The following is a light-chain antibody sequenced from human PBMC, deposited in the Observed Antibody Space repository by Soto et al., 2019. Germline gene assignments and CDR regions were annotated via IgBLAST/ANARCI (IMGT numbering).Light chain of an antibody. Sequence: HSALTQPASVSGSPGQSITISCTGTNSDIGGYNYVSWYQQHPGKAPKLMIYDVSNRPSGVSNRFSGSKSGNTASLTISGLQAEDEADYYCSSYTSSSTLYVVFGGGTKLTVL. CDR2: DVS. CDR1: NSDIGGYNY. V-gene: IGLV2-14*01. J-gene: IGLJ2*01. CDR3: SSYTSSSTLYVV.